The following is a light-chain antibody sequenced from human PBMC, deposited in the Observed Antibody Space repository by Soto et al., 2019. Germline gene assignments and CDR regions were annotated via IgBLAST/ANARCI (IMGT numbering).Light chain of an antibody. J-gene: IGKJ1*01. V-gene: IGKV1-5*03. CDR3: QQYNSYSS. CDR1: QSIRSW. CDR2: KAS. Sequence: DIQMTQYPSTLSASVGDRVTITCRASQSIRSWLAWYQQKPGKAPKLLIYKASNLESGVPSRFSGSGSGTEFTLTISSLQPDHFATYYCQQYNSYSSFGQGTKVEIK.